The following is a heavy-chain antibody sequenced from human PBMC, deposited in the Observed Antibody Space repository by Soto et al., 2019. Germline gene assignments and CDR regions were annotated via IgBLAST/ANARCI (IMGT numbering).Heavy chain of an antibody. CDR3: VRASTPLVEPTPYYFDY. Sequence: QVQLVQSGAEVKKPGASVKVSCKASGYGFTTYYMYWAGQAPGQGLAWVGMINPSSGTTIYAQNFQGRVTVTRDTSTSTVYMELSILRSEDTAVYSCVRASTPLVEPTPYYFDYWGQGTLVTVSS. CDR2: INPSSGTT. J-gene: IGHJ4*02. V-gene: IGHV1-46*01. CDR1: GYGFTTYY. D-gene: IGHD1-1*01.